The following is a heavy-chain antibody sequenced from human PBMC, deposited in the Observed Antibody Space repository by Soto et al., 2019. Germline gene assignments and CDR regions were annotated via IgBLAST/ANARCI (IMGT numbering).Heavy chain of an antibody. CDR1: GGSFSGYY. J-gene: IGHJ4*02. D-gene: IGHD3-3*01. CDR3: ARGSTRITIFGVVIRNLRFDY. Sequence: QVQLQQWGAGLLKPSETLSLTCAVYGGSFSGYYWSWIRQPPGKGLEWIGEINHSGSTNYNPSLKSRVTISVDTSKNQFSLKLSSVTAAHTAVYYCARGSTRITIFGVVIRNLRFDYWGQGTLVTVSS. CDR2: INHSGST. V-gene: IGHV4-34*01.